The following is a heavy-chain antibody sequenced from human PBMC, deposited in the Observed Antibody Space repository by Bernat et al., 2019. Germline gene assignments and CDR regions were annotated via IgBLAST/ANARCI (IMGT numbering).Heavy chain of an antibody. Sequence: QLQLQESGPGLVNPSETLSLTCAVSGGSISSTTYYWGWIRQPPGKGLEWIGIIYYSGSSYYNPSLKSRVTIPVDTSKNQFSLKLSSVTAADTAVYYCATLYFYGSGTYSNFDYWGQGTLVTVSS. CDR1: GGSISSTTYY. CDR2: IYYSGSS. D-gene: IGHD3-10*01. V-gene: IGHV4-39*01. J-gene: IGHJ4*02. CDR3: ATLYFYGSGTYSNFDY.